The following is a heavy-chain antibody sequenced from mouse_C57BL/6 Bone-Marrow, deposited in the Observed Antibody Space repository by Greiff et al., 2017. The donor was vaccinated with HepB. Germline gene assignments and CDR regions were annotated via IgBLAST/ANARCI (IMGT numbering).Heavy chain of an antibody. CDR2: IFPGSGST. J-gene: IGHJ2*01. V-gene: IGHV1-75*01. D-gene: IGHD2-2*01. Sequence: QVHVKQSGPELVKPGASVKISCKASGYTFTDYYINWVKQRPGQGLEWIGWIFPGSGSTYYNEKFKGKATLTVDKSSSTAYMLLSSLTSEDSAVYFCARLGWLRRAFDYWGQGTTLTVSS. CDR3: ARLGWLRRAFDY. CDR1: GYTFTDYY.